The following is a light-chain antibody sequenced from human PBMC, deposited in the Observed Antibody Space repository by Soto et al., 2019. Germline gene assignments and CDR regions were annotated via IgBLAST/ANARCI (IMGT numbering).Light chain of an antibody. CDR1: SSNIGSNT. Sequence: QTVVTQPPSASGTPGQRVTISCSGSSSNIGSNTVNWYQQLPGTAPKLLIHANNQRPSGVPDRFSGSKSGTSASLAISWLQSEEADYYCAAWDDSLNGYVFGTGTKVTGL. J-gene: IGLJ1*01. CDR3: AAWDDSLNGYV. CDR2: ANN. V-gene: IGLV1-44*01.